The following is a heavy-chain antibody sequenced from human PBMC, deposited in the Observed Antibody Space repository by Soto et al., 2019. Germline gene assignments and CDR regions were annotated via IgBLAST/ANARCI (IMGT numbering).Heavy chain of an antibody. D-gene: IGHD3-22*01. Sequence: SETLSLTCTVSGGSISSSSYYWGWIRQPPGKGLEWIGSIYYSGSTYYNPSLKSRVTISVDTSKNQFSLKLSSVTAADTAVYYCASDYYYDSSGYYPTPPVPYAEYFQHWGQGTLVTVSS. CDR2: IYYSGST. J-gene: IGHJ1*01. CDR1: GGSISSSSYY. V-gene: IGHV4-39*01. CDR3: ASDYYYDSSGYYPTPPVPYAEYFQH.